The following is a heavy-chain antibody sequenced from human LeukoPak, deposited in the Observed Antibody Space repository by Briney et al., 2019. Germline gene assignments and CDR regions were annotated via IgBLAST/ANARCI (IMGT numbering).Heavy chain of an antibody. J-gene: IGHJ4*02. Sequence: GGSLRLSCATSGFTFNSYAMSWVRQAPGKGLEWVSGLSGSGGDTDYADSVKGRFTLSRDNSRNTLYLQMNSLRSEDTAVYYCAKDAMATVTYFDYWGQGSLVTVSS. D-gene: IGHD4-17*01. CDR3: AKDAMATVTYFDY. CDR2: LSGSGGDT. V-gene: IGHV3-23*01. CDR1: GFTFNSYA.